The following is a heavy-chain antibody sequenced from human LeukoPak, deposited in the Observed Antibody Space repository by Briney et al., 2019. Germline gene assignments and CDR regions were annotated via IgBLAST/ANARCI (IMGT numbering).Heavy chain of an antibody. CDR1: GFTFSSYS. CDR2: ISSSSSYI. D-gene: IGHD6-19*01. J-gene: IGHJ4*02. V-gene: IGHV3-21*01. Sequence: PGGSLRLSCAASGFTFSSYSMNWVRQAPGKGLERVSSISSSSSYIYYADSVKGRFTISRDNSKNTLNLQMDSLRAEDTAVYYCANLYSSGSIRGDYWGQGTLVTVSS. CDR3: ANLYSSGSIRGDY.